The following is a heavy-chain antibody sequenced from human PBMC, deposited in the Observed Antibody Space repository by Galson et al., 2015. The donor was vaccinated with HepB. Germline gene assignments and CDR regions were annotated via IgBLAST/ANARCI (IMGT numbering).Heavy chain of an antibody. V-gene: IGHV3-30-3*01. CDR3: ARDLEPRGSTLRYFHH. Sequence: SLRLSCAASGFTFSSYAMHWVRQAPGKGLEWVAVISYDGSNKYYADSVKGRFTISRDNSKNTLYLQMNSLRAEDTAVYYCARDLEPRGSTLRYFHHCGQGTLVTASS. CDR2: ISYDGSNK. D-gene: IGHD2-2*01. CDR1: GFTFSSYA. J-gene: IGHJ1*01.